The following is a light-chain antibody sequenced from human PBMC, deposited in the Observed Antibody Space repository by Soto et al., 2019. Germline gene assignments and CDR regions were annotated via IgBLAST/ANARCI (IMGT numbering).Light chain of an antibody. V-gene: IGLV2-11*01. J-gene: IGLJ3*02. Sequence: QSALTKPRSVSGSPGQSVTISCTGTSSDVGAYNYVSWYQQHPGKAPKLMIYDVSKRPSGVPDRFSGSKSGNTASLTISGLLSEDEADYYCCSYAGSYIWVFGGGTKLTVL. CDR3: CSYAGSYIWV. CDR1: SSDVGAYNY. CDR2: DVS.